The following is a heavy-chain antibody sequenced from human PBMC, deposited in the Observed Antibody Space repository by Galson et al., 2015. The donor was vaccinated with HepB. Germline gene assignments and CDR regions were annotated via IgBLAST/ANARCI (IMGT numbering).Heavy chain of an antibody. V-gene: IGHV4-31*03. CDR3: AREYNWNPNWFDP. D-gene: IGHD1-20*01. Sequence: TLSLTCTVSGGSISSGGYYWSWIRQHPGKGLEWIGYIYYSGSTYYNPSLKSRVTISVDTSKNQFSLKLSSVTAADTAVYYCAREYNWNPNWFDPWGQGTLVTVSS. CDR2: IYYSGST. J-gene: IGHJ5*02. CDR1: GGSISSGGYY.